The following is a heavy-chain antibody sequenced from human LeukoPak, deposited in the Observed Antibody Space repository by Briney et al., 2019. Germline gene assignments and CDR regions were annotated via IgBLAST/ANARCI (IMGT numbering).Heavy chain of an antibody. D-gene: IGHD3-16*01. V-gene: IGHV3-53*01. CDR2: IYSGGNT. CDR3: ARDGGIDAFDI. J-gene: IGHJ3*02. CDR1: GFTVSSNY. Sequence: PRGSLRLSCAAYGFTVSSNYMSWVRQAPGKGLEWVSVIYSGGNTYSADSVKGRFTISRDNSKNTLYLQMNSLRGEDTAVYYCARDGGIDAFDIWGQGTVVTVSS.